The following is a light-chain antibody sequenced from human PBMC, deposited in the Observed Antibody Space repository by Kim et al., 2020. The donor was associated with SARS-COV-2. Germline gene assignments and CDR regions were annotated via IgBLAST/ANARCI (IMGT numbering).Light chain of an antibody. CDR1: QSVSNN. V-gene: IGKV3-15*01. CDR2: GAS. J-gene: IGKJ1*01. CDR3: QQYDNWPPWT. Sequence: SPWESVTLSCRANQSVSNNLAWYQQKPGQAPRLLMHGASTRATGIPARFSGSGSGTEFTLTISSLQSEDFAVYYCQQYDNWPPWTFGQGTKVDIK.